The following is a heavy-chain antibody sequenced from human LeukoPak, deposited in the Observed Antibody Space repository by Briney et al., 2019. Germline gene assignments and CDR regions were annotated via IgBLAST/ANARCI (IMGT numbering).Heavy chain of an antibody. CDR3: ARFSSHDWYFDL. CDR1: GGSISSYY. Sequence: SETLSLTCTVSGGSISSYYWSWIRQPPGKGLEWIAYIYYSGSTNYNPSLKSRVTISVDTSKNQFSLKLSSVTAADTAVYYCARFSSHDWYFDLWGRGALVTVSS. CDR2: IYYSGST. J-gene: IGHJ2*01. V-gene: IGHV4-59*01.